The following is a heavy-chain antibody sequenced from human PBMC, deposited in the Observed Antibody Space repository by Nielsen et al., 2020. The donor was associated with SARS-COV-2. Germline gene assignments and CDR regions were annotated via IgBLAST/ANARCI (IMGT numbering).Heavy chain of an antibody. J-gene: IGHJ6*02. D-gene: IGHD4-17*01. CDR2: IYYSGST. Sequence: RQAPGKGLEWIGYIYYSGSTYYNPSLKSRVTISVDTSKNQFSLKLSPVTAADTAVYYCTSRGDYGDYGELGYYYYYGMDVWGQGTTVTVSS. CDR3: TSRGDYGDYGELGYYYYYGMDV. V-gene: IGHV4-39*01.